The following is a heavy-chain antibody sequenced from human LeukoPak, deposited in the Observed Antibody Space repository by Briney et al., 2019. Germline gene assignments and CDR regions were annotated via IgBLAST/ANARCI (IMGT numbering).Heavy chain of an antibody. J-gene: IGHJ4*02. CDR3: ARDLVGSHTGYSSGAWDY. CDR2: INPSGGST. V-gene: IGHV1-46*01. D-gene: IGHD3-9*01. CDR1: GYTFTSYY. Sequence: ASVKVSCKASGYTFTSYYMHWVRQAPGQGLEWMGIINPSGGSTSYAQKFQGRVTMTRDMSTSTVYMELSSLRPEDTAVYYCARDLVGSHTGYSSGAWDYWGQGTLVTVSS.